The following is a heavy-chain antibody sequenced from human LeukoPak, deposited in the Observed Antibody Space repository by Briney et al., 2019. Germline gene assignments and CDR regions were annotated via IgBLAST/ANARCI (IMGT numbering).Heavy chain of an antibody. D-gene: IGHD3-9*01. V-gene: IGHV3-53*01. Sequence: PGGSLRLSCAASGFTVSSNYMSWVRQAPGKGLEWVSVIYSGGSTYYADSVKGRFTISRDNSKNTLYLQMNSLRAEDTAVYYCAKDRAYYDILTEAIYWGQGTLVTVSS. CDR2: IYSGGST. CDR3: AKDRAYYDILTEAIY. CDR1: GFTVSSNY. J-gene: IGHJ4*02.